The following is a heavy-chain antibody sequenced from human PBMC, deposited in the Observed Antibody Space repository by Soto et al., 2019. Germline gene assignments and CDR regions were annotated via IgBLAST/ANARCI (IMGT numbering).Heavy chain of an antibody. V-gene: IGHV3-53*02. CDR3: ARKPPSAIQGWAFGMDV. CDR1: GFSISSNY. D-gene: IGHD2-21*01. CDR2: TFSGGNT. J-gene: IGHJ6*02. Sequence: ELQLVETGGGLIQTGGSLRLSCAASGFSISSNYIAWVRQPPGKGLEWVSTTFSGGNTEYAASVKGRCSISRDNYKNTLYLKMDTLRVEDTAVYYCARKPPSAIQGWAFGMDVWGQGTTVSVSS.